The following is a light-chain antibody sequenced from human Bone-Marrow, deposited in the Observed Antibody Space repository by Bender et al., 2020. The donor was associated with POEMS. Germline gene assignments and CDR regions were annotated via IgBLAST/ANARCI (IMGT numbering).Light chain of an antibody. CDR1: SSDVGGYKY. CDR2: EVS. CDR3: QSYDNSLGGWV. V-gene: IGLV2-8*01. Sequence: QSALTQPPSASGSPGQSVTISCTGTSSDVGGYKYVSWYQQHPGKAPKLMIYEVSKRPSGVPDRFSGSKSGNTASLTVSGLQAEDEADYYCQSYDNSLGGWVFGGGTKLTVL. J-gene: IGLJ3*02.